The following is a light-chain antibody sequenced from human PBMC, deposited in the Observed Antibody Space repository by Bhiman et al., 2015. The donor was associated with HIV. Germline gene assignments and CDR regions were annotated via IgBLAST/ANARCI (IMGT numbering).Light chain of an antibody. J-gene: IGLJ2*01. CDR3: CSRDFSGNHR. Sequence: SSELTQDPAVSVALGQTVTITCRGDSLRAFYASWYQQRPGQAPILVIHGDNNRPSGIPARFSGSSSIDTASLTITGALAEDEADYYCCSRDFSGNHRFGGGTKLTVL. CDR2: GDN. V-gene: IGLV3-19*01. CDR1: SLRAFY.